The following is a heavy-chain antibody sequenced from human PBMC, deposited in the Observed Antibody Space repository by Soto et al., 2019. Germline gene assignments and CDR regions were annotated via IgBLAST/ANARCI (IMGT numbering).Heavy chain of an antibody. D-gene: IGHD5-12*01. CDR3: ARGGGHDSFDY. Sequence: SETLSLTCTVSGASISYGGFSWSWIRQSPGKGLEWIGYISHLESTYFHPSFKSRLTMSIDRTRNQFSLKLSSVTAADMAVYYCARGGGHDSFDYWGQGVLATVSS. J-gene: IGHJ4*02. V-gene: IGHV4-30-2*06. CDR1: GASISYGGFS. CDR2: ISHLEST.